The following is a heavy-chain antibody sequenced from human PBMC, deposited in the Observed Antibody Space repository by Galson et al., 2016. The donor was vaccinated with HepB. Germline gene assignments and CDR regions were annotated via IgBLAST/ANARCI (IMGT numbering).Heavy chain of an antibody. Sequence: TLSLTCSVSGTSITSGTFYWSWIRQPAGKGLEWIGRIHTGGGTTYNPSLKSRVTISVDASKNQFSLKLTSMTAAYTALYYCARYGSGSHIHRYFDSWGQGTLVTVSS. J-gene: IGHJ4*02. CDR2: IHTGGGT. CDR3: ARYGSGSHIHRYFDS. CDR1: GTSITSGTFY. D-gene: IGHD3-10*01. V-gene: IGHV4-61*02.